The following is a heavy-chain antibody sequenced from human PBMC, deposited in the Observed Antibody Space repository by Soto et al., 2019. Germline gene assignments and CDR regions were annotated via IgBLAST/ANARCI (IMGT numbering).Heavy chain of an antibody. CDR1: GYTFTNYW. D-gene: IGHD3-9*01. J-gene: IGHJ6*02. V-gene: IGHV5-51*01. CDR3: GRLTGLPHYYSTDV. Sequence: GQSLKISCQGSGYTFTNYWIGWVRQMPGKGLEWMGVIYPGDSDTKYSPSFQGQVTFSADKSINTAYLQWTSLKASDTAMYFCGRLTGLPHYYSTDVWGQGTTVTVSS. CDR2: IYPGDSDT.